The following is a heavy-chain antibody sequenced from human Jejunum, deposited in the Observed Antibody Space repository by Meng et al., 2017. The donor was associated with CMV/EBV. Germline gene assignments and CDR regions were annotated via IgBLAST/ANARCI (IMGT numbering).Heavy chain of an antibody. CDR2: ISYNGGRT. J-gene: IGHJ4*02. V-gene: IGHV3-30*14. CDR3: AREGTSSFSLDS. D-gene: IGHD3-10*01. CDR1: GFTFSNYP. Sequence: SGFTFSNYPMHWVRQAPGKGLEWVACISYNGGRTYGADSVKGRFTISRDNSKNTVYLQMNSLRADDTAVYYCAREGTSSFSLDSWGQGTRVTVSS.